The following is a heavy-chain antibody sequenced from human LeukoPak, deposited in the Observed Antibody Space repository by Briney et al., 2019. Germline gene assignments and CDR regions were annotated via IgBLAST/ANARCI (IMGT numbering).Heavy chain of an antibody. CDR1: GGSISSYS. J-gene: IGHJ4*02. V-gene: IGHV4-59*12. D-gene: IGHD2-15*01. CDR3: ARAGYTISCYSLDY. Sequence: SETLSLTCTVSGGSISSYSWSWIRQPPGKGLEWIGYIYYSGSTNYNPSLKSRVTISVDTSKNQFSLKLTSVTAADTAMYYCARAGYTISCYSLDYWGQGTLVTVSS. CDR2: IYYSGST.